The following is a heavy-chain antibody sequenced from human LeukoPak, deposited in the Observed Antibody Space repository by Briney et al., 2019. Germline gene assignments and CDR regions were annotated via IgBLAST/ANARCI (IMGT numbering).Heavy chain of an antibody. Sequence: SETLSLTCTVSGGSISSSSYYWGWIRQPPGKGLEWIGSIYYSGSTYYNPSLKSRVTISVDTSKNQFSLKLSSVTAADTAVYYCARSGAGSSVAGFDYWGQGTLVTVSS. CDR2: IYYSGST. J-gene: IGHJ4*02. CDR3: ARSGAGSSVAGFDY. D-gene: IGHD6-13*01. CDR1: GGSISSSSYY. V-gene: IGHV4-39*07.